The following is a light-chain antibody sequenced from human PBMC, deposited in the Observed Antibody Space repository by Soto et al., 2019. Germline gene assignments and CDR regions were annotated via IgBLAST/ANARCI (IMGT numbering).Light chain of an antibody. CDR3: CSYAGSSTVV. Sequence: QSALTQPRSVSGSPGQSVTISCTGTSSDVGGYNYVSWYQQHPGKAPKLMIYDVSKWPSGVPDSFSGSKSGNTASLTISGLQAEDEADYYCCSYAGSSTVVFGGGTKLTVL. J-gene: IGLJ2*01. CDR1: SSDVGGYNY. CDR2: DVS. V-gene: IGLV2-11*01.